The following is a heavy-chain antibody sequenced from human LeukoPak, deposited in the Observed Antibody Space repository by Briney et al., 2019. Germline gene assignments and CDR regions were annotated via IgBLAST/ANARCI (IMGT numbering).Heavy chain of an antibody. CDR1: GFTFSSYW. CDR3: ARVLYDSSGYYYATDY. D-gene: IGHD3-22*01. Sequence: PGGSLRLSCAASGFTFSSYWMHWVRQSPGKGLVWVSRIDSDGSSTIYADSVKGRFTISRDSAKNSLSLQMNSLRDEDTAVYYCARVLYDSSGYYYATDYWGQGTLVTVSS. CDR2: IDSDGSST. V-gene: IGHV3-74*01. J-gene: IGHJ4*02.